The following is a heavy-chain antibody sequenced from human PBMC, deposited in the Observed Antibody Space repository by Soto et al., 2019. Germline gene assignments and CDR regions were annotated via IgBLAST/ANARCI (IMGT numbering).Heavy chain of an antibody. Sequence: PSETLSLTCAVYGGSFSGYYWSWIRQPLGKGLEWIGEINHSGSTNYNPSLKSRVTISVDTSKNQFSLKLSSVTAADTAVYYCASTPRSGYYYDSSGYYLPKYFQHWGQGTLVTVSS. CDR2: INHSGST. CDR1: GGSFSGYY. D-gene: IGHD3-22*01. J-gene: IGHJ1*01. CDR3: ASTPRSGYYYDSSGYYLPKYFQH. V-gene: IGHV4-34*01.